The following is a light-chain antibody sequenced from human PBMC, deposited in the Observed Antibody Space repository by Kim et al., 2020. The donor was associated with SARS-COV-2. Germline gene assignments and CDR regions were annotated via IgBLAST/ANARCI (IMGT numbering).Light chain of an antibody. J-gene: IGLJ3*02. CDR2: EVN. V-gene: IGLV2-8*01. Sequence: QSALTQTPSASGSPGHSVTISCTGTTSNVGRYNYISWYQQHPGRAPKLIIYEVNVRPSGVPDRFSGSKSGATASLTVSGLQAEDEADYYCSSYAGSNNWVFGGGTQLTVL. CDR3: SSYAGSNNWV. CDR1: TSNVGRYNY.